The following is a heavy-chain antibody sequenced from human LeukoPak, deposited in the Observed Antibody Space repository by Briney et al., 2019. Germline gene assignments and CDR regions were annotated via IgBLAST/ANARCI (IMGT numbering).Heavy chain of an antibody. CDR2: ISSSGTTI. Sequence: GGSLRLSCAASGFTFSNYGMNWVRQAPGKGLEWVSYISSSGTTIYYAERRFTISRDNAKNSLYLLMNSLRAEDTAIYYCARGYCSGGSCYAGDYWGQGTLVTVSS. CDR3: ARGYCSGGSCYAGDY. J-gene: IGHJ4*02. V-gene: IGHV3-48*03. CDR1: GFTFSNYG. D-gene: IGHD2-15*01.